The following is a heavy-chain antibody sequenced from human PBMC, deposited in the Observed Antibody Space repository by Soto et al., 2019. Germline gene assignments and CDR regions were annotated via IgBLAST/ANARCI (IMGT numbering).Heavy chain of an antibody. J-gene: IGHJ4*02. Sequence: SEALSLTCAVYGGSFSGYYWTWIRQPPGTGLEWIGEINHSGSTNYNPSLKSRVTISVDTSKNQFSLKLTSVTAADTAVYYCARDKITALLDYWGQGTQVSVTA. CDR1: GGSFSGYY. V-gene: IGHV4-34*01. D-gene: IGHD3-10*01. CDR3: ARDKITALLDY. CDR2: INHSGST.